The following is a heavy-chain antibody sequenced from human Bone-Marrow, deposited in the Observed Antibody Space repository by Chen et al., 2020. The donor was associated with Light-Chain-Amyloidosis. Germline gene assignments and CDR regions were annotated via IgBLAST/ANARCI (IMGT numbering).Heavy chain of an antibody. D-gene: IGHD3-16*01. CDR3: AREGGGVEGRPFDY. J-gene: IGHJ4*02. Sequence: QVQLVASGGGAVQPGRSLRLSCAASGFRFRNYAMHWVRQTPDKGLEWLAVISDDGTKKFYRDSVQGRFPISRDNSKTTLYMAMDTLTVEDTAIYYCAREGGGVEGRPFDYWGQGALVTVSS. CDR1: GFRFRNYA. V-gene: IGHV3-30-3*01. CDR2: ISDDGTKK.